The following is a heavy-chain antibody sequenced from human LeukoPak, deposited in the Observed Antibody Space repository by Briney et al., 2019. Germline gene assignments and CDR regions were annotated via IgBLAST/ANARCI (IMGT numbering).Heavy chain of an antibody. D-gene: IGHD3-16*01. Sequence: ASLKVSCKASGYSFTNYGITWLRQAPGQGLEWIGWISAYNGHTNYAQKFQGRVSMTTDTSTSTAYMELRSLRSDDTAVYYCARVWRTSPYYVDYWGQGTLVTVSS. CDR1: GYSFTNYG. J-gene: IGHJ4*02. V-gene: IGHV1-18*01. CDR3: ARVWRTSPYYVDY. CDR2: ISAYNGHT.